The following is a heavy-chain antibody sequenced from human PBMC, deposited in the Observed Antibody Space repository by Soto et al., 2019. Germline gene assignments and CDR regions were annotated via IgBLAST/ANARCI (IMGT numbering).Heavy chain of an antibody. D-gene: IGHD1-1*01. V-gene: IGHV4-59*01. CDR2: IYYSGST. CDR3: ARDRGGGNSYYYMDV. Sequence: PSETLSLTCTVSVGSISSYYWSWIRQPPGKGLEWIGYIYYSGSTNYNPSLKSRVTISVDTSKNQFSLKLSSVTAADTAVYYCARDRGGGNSYYYMDVWGKGTPVTVSS. CDR1: VGSISSYY. J-gene: IGHJ6*03.